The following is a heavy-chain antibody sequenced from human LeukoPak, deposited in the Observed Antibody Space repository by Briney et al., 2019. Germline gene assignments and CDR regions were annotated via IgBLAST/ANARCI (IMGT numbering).Heavy chain of an antibody. CDR3: AKDGTFIVVVPAAIPSFDP. J-gene: IGHJ5*02. Sequence: GGSLRLSCAASGFTFSSYAMSWVRQAPGKGLEWVSAIRGSGGSTYYADSVKGRFTISRDNSKNTLYLQMNSLRAEDTAVYYCAKDGTFIVVVPAAIPSFDPWGQGTLVTVSS. D-gene: IGHD2-2*01. CDR1: GFTFSSYA. V-gene: IGHV3-23*01. CDR2: IRGSGGST.